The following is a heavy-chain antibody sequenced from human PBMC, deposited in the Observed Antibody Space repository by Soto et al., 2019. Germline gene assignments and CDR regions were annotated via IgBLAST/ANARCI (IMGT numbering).Heavy chain of an antibody. CDR2: INHSGST. CDR1: FTSYY. Sequence: FTSYYMHWVRQPPGKGLEWIGEINHSGSTNYNPSLKSRVTISVDTSKNQFSLKLSSVTAADTAVYYCARGRYYYDSSGQTFPYWNYYGMDVWGQGTTVTVSS. J-gene: IGHJ6*02. V-gene: IGHV4-34*01. D-gene: IGHD3-22*01. CDR3: ARGRYYYDSSGQTFPYWNYYGMDV.